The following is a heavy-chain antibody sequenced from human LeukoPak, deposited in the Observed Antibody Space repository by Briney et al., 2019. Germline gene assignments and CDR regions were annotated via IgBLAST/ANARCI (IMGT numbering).Heavy chain of an antibody. CDR2: ISSSGSTI. J-gene: IGHJ6*03. CDR3: ARAPRYCSSTSCYAYYYYYYMDV. D-gene: IGHD2-2*01. V-gene: IGHV3-11*04. CDR1: GFTFSDYY. Sequence: GGSLRLSCAASGFTFSDYYMSWIRQAPGKGLEWVSYISSSGSTIYYADSVKGRFTISRDNAKNSLYLQMNSLRAEDTAVYYCARAPRYCSSTSCYAYYYYYYMDVWGKGTTVTVSS.